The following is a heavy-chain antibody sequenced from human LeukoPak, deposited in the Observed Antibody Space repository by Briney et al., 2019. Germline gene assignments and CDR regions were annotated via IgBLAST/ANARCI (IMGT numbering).Heavy chain of an antibody. CDR2: IRYDGSNK. J-gene: IGHJ6*03. CDR1: GFTFTSYG. Sequence: GRSLRLSCAASGFTFTSYGMHWVRQAPGKGLEWVAFIRYDGSNKYYADSVKGRFTISRDNSKNTLYLQMNSLRAEDTAVYYCAKDKVWYSYYYMDVWGKGTTVIVSS. D-gene: IGHD1-26*01. CDR3: AKDKVWYSYYYMDV. V-gene: IGHV3-30*02.